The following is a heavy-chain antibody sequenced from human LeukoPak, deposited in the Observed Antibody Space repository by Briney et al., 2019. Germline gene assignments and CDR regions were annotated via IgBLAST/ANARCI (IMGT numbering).Heavy chain of an antibody. D-gene: IGHD1-26*01. CDR1: GYTFTSYY. V-gene: IGHV1-2*02. J-gene: IGHJ5*02. Sequence: GASVKVSCKASGYTFTSYYMHWVRQAPGQGLEWMGWINPNSGGTNYAQKFQGRVTMTRDTSISTAYMELSRLRSDDTAVYYCARAGGFSRTRVNVGPWGQGTLVTVSS. CDR3: ARAGGFSRTRVNVGP. CDR2: INPNSGGT.